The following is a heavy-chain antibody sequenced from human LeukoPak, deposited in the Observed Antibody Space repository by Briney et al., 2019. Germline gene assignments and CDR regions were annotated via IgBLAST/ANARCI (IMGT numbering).Heavy chain of an antibody. CDR2: INPNSGGT. CDR1: GYTFTGYY. J-gene: IGHJ4*02. V-gene: IGHV1-2*02. Sequence: ASVKVSCKASGYTFTGYYMHWVRQAPGQGLEWMGWINPNSGGTNYAQKFQGRVTMTRDTSISTAYMELSRLRSDDTAVYYCARDPGFGGSYLDYWGQGTLVTVSS. D-gene: IGHD1-26*01. CDR3: ARDPGFGGSYLDY.